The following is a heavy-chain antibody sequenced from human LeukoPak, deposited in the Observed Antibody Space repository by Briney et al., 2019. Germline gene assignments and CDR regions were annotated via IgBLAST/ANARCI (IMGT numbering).Heavy chain of an antibody. V-gene: IGHV3-30-3*01. Sequence: GGSLRLSCAASGFTFSSFAMHWVRQAPGKGLEWVAIISYNGSKKYYADSLKGRFTISRDNSKNTLYLQMNSLRAEDTAVYYCAKAGVVAAISYYYYMDVWGKGTTVTVSS. D-gene: IGHD2-15*01. CDR3: AKAGVVAAISYYYYMDV. CDR2: ISYNGSKK. J-gene: IGHJ6*03. CDR1: GFTFSSFA.